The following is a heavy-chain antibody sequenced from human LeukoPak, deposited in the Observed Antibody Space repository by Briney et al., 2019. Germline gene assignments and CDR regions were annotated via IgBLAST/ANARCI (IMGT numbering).Heavy chain of an antibody. CDR3: ARGLQENLAWLQAFSAFDI. V-gene: IGHV1-18*01. J-gene: IGHJ3*02. Sequence: ASVKVSCKASGGTFSSYTISWVRQAPGQGLEWMGWISAYNGDTNYAQKLQGRVTMTTDTSTSTAYMELRSLRSDDTAVYYCARGLQENLAWLQAFSAFDIWGQGTMVTVSS. CDR2: ISAYNGDT. CDR1: GGTFSSYT. D-gene: IGHD6-19*01.